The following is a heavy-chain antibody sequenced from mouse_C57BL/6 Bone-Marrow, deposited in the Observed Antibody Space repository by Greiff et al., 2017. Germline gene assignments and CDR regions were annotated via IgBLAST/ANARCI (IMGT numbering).Heavy chain of an antibody. CDR2: IYPGSGST. V-gene: IGHV1-55*01. D-gene: IGHD1-1*01. CDR3: AREDYGSRRRYFDV. CDR1: GYTFTSYW. J-gene: IGHJ1*03. Sequence: QVQLKQPGAELVKPGASVKMSCKASGYTFTSYWITWVKQRPGQGLEWIGDIYPGSGSTNYNEKFKSKATLTVDTSSSTAYMQLSSLTSEDSAVYYCAREDYGSRRRYFDVWGTGTTVTVSS.